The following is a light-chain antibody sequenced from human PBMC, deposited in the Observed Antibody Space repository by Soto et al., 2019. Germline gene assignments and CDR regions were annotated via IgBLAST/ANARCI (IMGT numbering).Light chain of an antibody. CDR1: SSNIGPNT. Sequence: QSVLTQPSSASGTPGQTVTISCSGTSSNIGPNTVNWYRQVPGTAPKLLIFNDNVRPSGVPGRFSGSRSGTSASLAISGLQSEDEDDYYCAAWDGSLNVVLLGGGTKLTVL. V-gene: IGLV1-44*01. CDR3: AAWDGSLNVVL. CDR2: NDN. J-gene: IGLJ2*01.